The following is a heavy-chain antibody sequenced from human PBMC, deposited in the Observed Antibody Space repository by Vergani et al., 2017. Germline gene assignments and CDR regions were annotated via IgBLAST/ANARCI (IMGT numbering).Heavy chain of an antibody. J-gene: IGHJ4*02. CDR1: GFTFTAHG. D-gene: IGHD2-8*01. V-gene: IGHV3-23*01. Sequence: EVQLLESGGGSAQPGESLRLSCVASGFTFTAHGLNWVRQAPGKGLDWVSGISSQNFRTHYADSVKGRFTISRDDSKNTVYLQINSLRAEDTAFYYCADLNGDDGFSPFWGQGTLVTVSS. CDR2: ISSQNFRT. CDR3: ADLNGDDGFSPF.